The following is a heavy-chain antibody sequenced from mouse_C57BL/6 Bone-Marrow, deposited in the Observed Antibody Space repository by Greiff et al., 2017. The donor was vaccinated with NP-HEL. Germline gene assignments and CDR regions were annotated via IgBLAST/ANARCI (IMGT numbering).Heavy chain of an antibody. CDR3: ARQITTVVATDFDY. V-gene: IGHV5-17*01. CDR1: GFTFSDYG. D-gene: IGHD1-1*01. J-gene: IGHJ2*01. Sequence: EVMLVESGGGLVKPGGSLKLSCAASGFTFSDYGMHWVRQAPEKGLEWVAYISSGSSTIYYADTVKGRFTISRDNAKNTLFLQMTSLRSEDTAMYYCARQITTVVATDFDYWGQGTTLTVSS. CDR2: ISSGSSTI.